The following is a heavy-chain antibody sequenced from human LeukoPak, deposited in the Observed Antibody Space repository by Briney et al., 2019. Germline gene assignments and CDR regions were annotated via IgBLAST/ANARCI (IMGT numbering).Heavy chain of an antibody. CDR1: GFTFSSYS. CDR3: ARVILGMVGPFDP. D-gene: IGHD1-26*01. J-gene: IGHJ5*02. V-gene: IGHV3-21*01. Sequence: GGSLRLSCAASGFTFSSYSMNWVRQAPGKGLEWVSSISSSSSYIYYADSVKGRFTISTDNAKNSLYLQMNSLRAEDTAVYYCARVILGMVGPFDPWGQGTLVTVSS. CDR2: ISSSSSYI.